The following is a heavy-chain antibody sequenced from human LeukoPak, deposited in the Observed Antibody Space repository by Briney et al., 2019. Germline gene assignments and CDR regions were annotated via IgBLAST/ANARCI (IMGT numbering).Heavy chain of an antibody. J-gene: IGHJ4*02. CDR3: ARGAKGSGPL. V-gene: IGHV4-59*01. CDR1: GGSISSYY. Sequence: PSETLSLTCTVSGGSISSYYWSWNRQPPGKGLEWIGYIYYSGSTNYNPSLKSRVTISVDTSKNQFSLKLSSVTAADTAVYYCARGAKGSGPLWGQGTLVTVSS. CDR2: IYYSGST. D-gene: IGHD3-10*01.